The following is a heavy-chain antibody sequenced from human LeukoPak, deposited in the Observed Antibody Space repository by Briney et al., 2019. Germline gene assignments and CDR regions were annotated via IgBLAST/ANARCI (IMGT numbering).Heavy chain of an antibody. Sequence: EASVKVSCKASGGTFSSYAISWVRQAPGQGLEWMGGIIPIFGTANYAQKFQGRVTITTDESTSTAYMELSSLRSEDTAVYHCARDDYYDSSGYYTAFDIWGQGTMVTVSS. J-gene: IGHJ3*02. D-gene: IGHD3-22*01. V-gene: IGHV1-69*05. CDR2: IIPIFGTA. CDR1: GGTFSSYA. CDR3: ARDDYYDSSGYYTAFDI.